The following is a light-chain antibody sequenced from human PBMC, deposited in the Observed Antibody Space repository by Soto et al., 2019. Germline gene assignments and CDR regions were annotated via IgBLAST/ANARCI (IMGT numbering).Light chain of an antibody. J-gene: IGKJ3*01. CDR3: HQYGNSPLT. V-gene: IGKV3-20*01. Sequence: ETVLTQSPCTLSLSPGDRATLSCRASQNVYSNFVGWYQQRPGQAPRLLIYGTSTRATDTSDRFSGSGCGKDFPLTISRLEPDDSAYYFCHQYGNSPLTFGPGTKVDF. CDR2: GTS. CDR1: QNVYSNF.